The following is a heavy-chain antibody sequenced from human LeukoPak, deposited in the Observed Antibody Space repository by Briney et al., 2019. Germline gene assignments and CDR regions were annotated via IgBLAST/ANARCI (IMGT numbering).Heavy chain of an antibody. V-gene: IGHV3-30*18. CDR3: AKDKELALDY. CDR2: ISYGGSNK. D-gene: IGHD1-26*01. J-gene: IGHJ4*02. CDR1: GFTFSSYG. Sequence: GRSLRLSCAASGFTFSSYGMHWVRQAPGKGLECVAVISYGGSNKYYADSVKGRFTISGDNSKNTLHLQMNSLRAEDTAVYYCAKDKELALDYWGQGTLVTVSS.